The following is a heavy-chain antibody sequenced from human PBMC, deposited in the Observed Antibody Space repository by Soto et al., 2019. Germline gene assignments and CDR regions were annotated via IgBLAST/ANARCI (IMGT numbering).Heavy chain of an antibody. Sequence: GASVKVSCKASGYTFTGHYIHWVRQAPEQGPEWMGEIGPESGATRYAQKFQGRVTMTRDMSITTVYMELNSLSPDDTAVYYCAREGRGFWSGYHYGMDVWGQGTTVTVSS. D-gene: IGHD3-3*01. V-gene: IGHV1-2*02. CDR3: AREGRGFWSGYHYGMDV. CDR2: IGPESGAT. J-gene: IGHJ6*02. CDR1: GYTFTGHY.